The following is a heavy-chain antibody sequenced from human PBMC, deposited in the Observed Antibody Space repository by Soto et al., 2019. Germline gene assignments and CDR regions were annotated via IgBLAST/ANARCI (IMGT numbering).Heavy chain of an antibody. CDR3: ASLYSSSLTMYYYYYDMDV. J-gene: IGHJ6*02. CDR1: GFTFSSYA. V-gene: IGHV3-23*01. CDR2: ISGSGGST. D-gene: IGHD6-13*01. Sequence: GGSLRLSCAASGFTFSSYAMSWVRQAPGKGLEWVSAISGSGGSTYYADSVKGRFTISRDNSKNTLYLQMNSLRAEDTAVYYCASLYSSSLTMYYYYYDMDVWGQGTTVTVSS.